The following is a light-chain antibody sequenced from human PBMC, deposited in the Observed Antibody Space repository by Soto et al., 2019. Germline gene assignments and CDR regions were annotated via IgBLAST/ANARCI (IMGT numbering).Light chain of an antibody. CDR1: QSVSSN. Sequence: ETVLTQSPATLSVSPGERVTLSCRASQSVSSNLAWYQQKPGQAPRLLIYGASTRATGIPARFSGSGSGTEFTLTISSLQPDDFATYYCQHYNSYSEAFGQGTKVDNK. J-gene: IGKJ1*01. CDR2: GAS. CDR3: QHYNSYSEA. V-gene: IGKV3-15*01.